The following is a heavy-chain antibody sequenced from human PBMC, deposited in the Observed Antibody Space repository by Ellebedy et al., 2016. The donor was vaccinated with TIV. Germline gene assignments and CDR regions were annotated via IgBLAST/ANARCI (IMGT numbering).Heavy chain of an antibody. CDR2: IIPIFGTA. V-gene: IGHV1-69*13. J-gene: IGHJ5*02. Sequence: AASVKVSCKASGGTFSSYAISWVRQAPGQGLEWMGGIIPIFGTANYAQKFQGRVTITADESTSTAYMELSSLRSEDTAVYYCARDPRLDGYSSGEGWFDPWGQGTLVTVSS. CDR3: ARDPRLDGYSSGEGWFDP. D-gene: IGHD5-18*01. CDR1: GGTFSSYA.